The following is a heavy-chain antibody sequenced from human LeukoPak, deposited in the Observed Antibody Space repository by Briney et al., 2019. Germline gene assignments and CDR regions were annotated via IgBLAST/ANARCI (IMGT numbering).Heavy chain of an antibody. J-gene: IGHJ4*02. V-gene: IGHV3-30*02. CDR1: GFTFSSYG. CDR3: AKDLWDQLSGHCPFDY. D-gene: IGHD2-21*02. CDR2: IRYDGSNK. Sequence: GGSLRLSCAASGFTFSSYGMHWVRQAPGKGLEWVAFIRYDGSNKYYADSVKGRLTISRDNSKNTLYLQMNSLRAEDTAVYYCAKDLWDQLSGHCPFDYWGQGTLVTVSS.